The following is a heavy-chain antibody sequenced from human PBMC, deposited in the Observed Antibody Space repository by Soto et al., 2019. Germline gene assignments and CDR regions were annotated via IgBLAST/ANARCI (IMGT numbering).Heavy chain of an antibody. CDR2: IIASGGMR. J-gene: IGHJ4*02. CDR1: GFTFSIYA. CDR3: AKANKKNDVEYFDH. V-gene: IGHV3-23*01. D-gene: IGHD1-1*01. Sequence: HPGGSLRLSCAASGFTFSIYAMTWVRQAPGKGLEWVSSIIASGGMRYYTESMKGRFTISRDNSKKTLYLEMNNLRAEDTAVYYCAKANKKNDVEYFDHWGQGTLVTVSS.